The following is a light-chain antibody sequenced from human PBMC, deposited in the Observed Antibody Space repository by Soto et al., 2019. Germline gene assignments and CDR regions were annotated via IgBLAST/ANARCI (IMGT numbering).Light chain of an antibody. CDR1: QSVSSN. CDR3: QQYNYWPPLT. CDR2: GAS. V-gene: IGKV3-15*01. Sequence: EIVLTQSPVTLSLSPGERATLSCRASQSVSSNLAWYQQSPGQAPRLLIYGASTRAAGIPARFSGSGSGTEFTLTISSLQSEDFALYYCQQYNYWPPLTFGGGTKVDIK. J-gene: IGKJ4*01.